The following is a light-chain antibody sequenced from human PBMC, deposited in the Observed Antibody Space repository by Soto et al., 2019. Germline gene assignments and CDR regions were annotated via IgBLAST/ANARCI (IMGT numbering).Light chain of an antibody. CDR1: QSISSY. Sequence: DIQMTQSPSSLSASVGDRVTITCRAIQSISSYLHWYQQKPGKAPKLLIYAASSLQSGVPSRFSGSGSGTDFTLTISSLQPEDFATYYCQRSFSTPLTFGGGTKVEIK. V-gene: IGKV1-39*01. J-gene: IGKJ4*01. CDR3: QRSFSTPLT. CDR2: AAS.